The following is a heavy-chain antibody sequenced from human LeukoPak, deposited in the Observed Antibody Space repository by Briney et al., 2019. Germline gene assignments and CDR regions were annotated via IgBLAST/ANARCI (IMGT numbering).Heavy chain of an antibody. CDR2: IVYYGST. Sequence: PSETLSLTCAASRYSFSSGTSWSWIRQPPGKGLEWIGNIVYYGSTHYNPSLKSRVTISADMSKNKFSLKLSSVTAADTAIYYCARDDYNTLGLSEYWGQGTLVTVSS. CDR1: RYSFSSGTS. CDR3: ARDDYNTLGLSEY. J-gene: IGHJ4*02. V-gene: IGHV4-38-2*02. D-gene: IGHD4-11*01.